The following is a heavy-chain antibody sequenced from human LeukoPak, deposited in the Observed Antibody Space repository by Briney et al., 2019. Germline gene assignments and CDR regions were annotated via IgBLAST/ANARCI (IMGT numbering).Heavy chain of an antibody. J-gene: IGHJ4*02. Sequence: ATVKVSCKASGYTFTSYDINWVRQATGQGLEWMGWMNPNSGNTGYAQKFQGRVTMTTDTSTSTAYMELRSLISDDTAVYYCARHDYIWGSYRYRFFDYWGQGTLVTVSS. D-gene: IGHD3-16*02. V-gene: IGHV1-8*01. CDR2: MNPNSGNT. CDR3: ARHDYIWGSYRYRFFDY. CDR1: GYTFTSYD.